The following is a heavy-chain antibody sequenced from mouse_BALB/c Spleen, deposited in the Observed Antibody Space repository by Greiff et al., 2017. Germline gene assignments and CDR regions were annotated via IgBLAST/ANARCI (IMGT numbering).Heavy chain of an antibody. Sequence: QVQLQQPGAELVMPGASVKMSCKASGYTFTDYWMHWVKQRPGQGLEWIGAIDTSDSYTSYNQKFKGKATLTVDESSSTAYMQLSSLTSEDSAVYYCARSGDYDVRFAYWGQGTLVTVSA. D-gene: IGHD2-4*01. V-gene: IGHV1-69*01. CDR3: ARSGDYDVRFAY. CDR1: GYTFTDYW. CDR2: IDTSDSYT. J-gene: IGHJ3*01.